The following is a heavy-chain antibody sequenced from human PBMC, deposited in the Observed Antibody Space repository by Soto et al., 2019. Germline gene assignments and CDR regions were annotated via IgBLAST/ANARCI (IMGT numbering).Heavy chain of an antibody. V-gene: IGHV3-7*01. CDR1: GFTFSSYW. J-gene: IGHJ6*03. CDR3: ARSYYYYMDV. Sequence: GESLKISCAASGFTFSSYWMSWVRQAPGKGLEWVANIKQDGSEKYCVDSVKGRFTISRDNAKSSLYLQLNSLRAEDTAVYYCARSYYYYMDVWGKGTTVTVSS. CDR2: IKQDGSEK.